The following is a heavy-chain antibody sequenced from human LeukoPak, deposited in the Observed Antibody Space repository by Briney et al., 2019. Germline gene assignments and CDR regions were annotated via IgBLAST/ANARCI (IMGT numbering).Heavy chain of an antibody. V-gene: IGHV3-74*01. D-gene: IGHD3-22*01. Sequence: PGGSLRLSCAASGFTFSSYRMHWVRQAPGKGLVWVSRINSDGSSTSYADSVKGRFTISRDNAKNTLYLQMNSLRAEDTAVYYCARVGAYYDSSGYYYYWGQGTLVTVSS. CDR1: GFTFSSYR. CDR2: INSDGSST. CDR3: ARVGAYYDSSGYYYY. J-gene: IGHJ4*02.